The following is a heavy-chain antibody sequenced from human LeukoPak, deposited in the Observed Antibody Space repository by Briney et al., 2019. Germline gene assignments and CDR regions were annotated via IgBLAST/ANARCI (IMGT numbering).Heavy chain of an antibody. CDR3: ARGFGWEQQLVPFFDY. Sequence: PGGSLRLSCAASGFTFSSYWMHWVRQAPGKGLVWASRINVDGSSKSYADSVKGRFTISRDNAKNTLYLQMNSLRAEDTAVYYCARGFGWEQQLVPFFDYWGQGTLVTVSS. V-gene: IGHV3-74*01. D-gene: IGHD6-13*01. CDR1: GFTFSSYW. CDR2: INVDGSSK. J-gene: IGHJ4*02.